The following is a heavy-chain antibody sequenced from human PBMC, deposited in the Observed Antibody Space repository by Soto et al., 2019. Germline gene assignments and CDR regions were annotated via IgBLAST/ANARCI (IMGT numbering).Heavy chain of an antibody. CDR1: GFTFSSYS. D-gene: IGHD6-19*01. Sequence: EVLLVESGGGLVKPGGSLRLSCAASGFTFSSYSMISYIYFADSLKGRFTISRDNAKSSLYLQMNSLRAEDTAVYYCARVGYSSGWLPDYWGQGTLVTVSS. J-gene: IGHJ4*02. CDR2: SYI. V-gene: IGHV3-21*01. CDR3: ARVGYSSGWLPDY.